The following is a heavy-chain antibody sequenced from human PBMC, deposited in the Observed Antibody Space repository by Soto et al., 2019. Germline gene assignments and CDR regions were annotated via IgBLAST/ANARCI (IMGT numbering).Heavy chain of an antibody. CDR2: LSRSGGAT. V-gene: IGHV3-23*01. J-gene: IGHJ4*02. CDR1: AFSLTSFS. Sequence: GGSLRLSCVTSAFSLTSFSMSWVRQTPGKGLEWVSALSRSGGATYYADSVKGRFTISRDNAQNSLFLQMNTLRPEDTAMYYCARVAYWGPGTQVTVSS. CDR3: ARVAY.